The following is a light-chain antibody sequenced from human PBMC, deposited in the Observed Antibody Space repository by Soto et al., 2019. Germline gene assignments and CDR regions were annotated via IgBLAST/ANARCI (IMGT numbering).Light chain of an antibody. V-gene: IGLV2-14*01. CDR3: SSYTTINSLYV. CDR1: SSDVGGYNY. Sequence: QSALTQPASVSGSPGQSITISCTGTSSDVGGYNYVSWYLQHPGKAPKLMIYEVSTRPSGVSSRFSGSKSGNTASLTISGLHAEDEADYYCSSYTTINSLYVFGTGTKLTVL. J-gene: IGLJ1*01. CDR2: EVS.